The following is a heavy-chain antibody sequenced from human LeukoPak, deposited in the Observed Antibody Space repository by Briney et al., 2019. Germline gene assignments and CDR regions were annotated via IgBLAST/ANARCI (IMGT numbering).Heavy chain of an antibody. Sequence: SVKVSCKASGGTFSSYAISWVRQAPGQGLEWMEGIIPIFGTANYAQKFQGRVTITADESTSTAYMELSSLRSEDTAVYYCARSSRYSYGLEYWGQGTLVTVSS. V-gene: IGHV1-69*13. D-gene: IGHD5-18*01. J-gene: IGHJ4*02. CDR3: ARSSRYSYGLEY. CDR2: IIPIFGTA. CDR1: GGTFSSYA.